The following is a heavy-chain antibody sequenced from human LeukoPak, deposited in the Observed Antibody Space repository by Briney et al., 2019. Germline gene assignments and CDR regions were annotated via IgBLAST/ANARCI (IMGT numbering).Heavy chain of an antibody. CDR1: GFTFSSYA. Sequence: PGGSLRLSCTASGFTFSSYAMSWVRQTPGKGLEWVSTIYSGDATYYADSVKGRFTISRDNSKNTLFLQMNSLRAEDTAVYYCAKRPAYCGGDCFSWYFDYWGQGTLVTVSS. D-gene: IGHD2-21*01. J-gene: IGHJ4*02. CDR2: IYSGDAT. CDR3: AKRPAYCGGDCFSWYFDY. V-gene: IGHV3-23*01.